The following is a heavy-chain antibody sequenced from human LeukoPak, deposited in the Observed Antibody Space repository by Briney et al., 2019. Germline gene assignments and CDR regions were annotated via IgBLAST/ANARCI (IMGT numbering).Heavy chain of an antibody. CDR3: SRGTSAGGPISPFDF. V-gene: IGHV3-74*01. CDR1: GLTFSKNW. CDR2: IQGDGSNT. Sequence: QPGGSLRLSCVASGLTFSKNWMHWVRQAPGKGLVWVSRIQGDGSNTNYADSVKGRFSISKDNAKNTVYLQMTSLWAEDTGIYYCSRGTSAGGPISPFDFWGQGTVVTVSS. D-gene: IGHD6-13*01. J-gene: IGHJ4*02.